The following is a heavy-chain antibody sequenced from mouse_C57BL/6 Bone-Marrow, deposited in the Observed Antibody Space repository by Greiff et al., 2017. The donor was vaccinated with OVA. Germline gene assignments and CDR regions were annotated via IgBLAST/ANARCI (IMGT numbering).Heavy chain of an antibody. CDR3: ARPGSSKDYAMDY. Sequence: EVQLQQSGGGLVQPGGSLKLSCAASGIAFSRYWMSWVRRAPGKGLEWIGEINPDSSTINYAPSLKDKFIISRDNAKNTLYLQMSKVRSEDTALYYCARPGSSKDYAMDYWGQGTSVTVSS. CDR2: INPDSSTI. V-gene: IGHV4-1*01. J-gene: IGHJ4*01. D-gene: IGHD6-1*01. CDR1: GIAFSRYW.